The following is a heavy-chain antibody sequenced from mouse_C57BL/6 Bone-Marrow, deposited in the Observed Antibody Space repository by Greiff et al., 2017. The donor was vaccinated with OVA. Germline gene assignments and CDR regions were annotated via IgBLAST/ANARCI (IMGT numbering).Heavy chain of an antibody. D-gene: IGHD2-3*01. J-gene: IGHJ1*03. V-gene: IGHV5-17*01. Sequence: DVHLVESGGGLVKPGGSLKLSCAASGFTFSDYGMHWVRQAPEKGLEWVAYISSGSSTIYYADTVKGRFTISRDNAKNTLFLQMTSLRSEDTAMYYCADGYYWYFDVWGTGTTVTVSS. CDR2: ISSGSSTI. CDR1: GFTFSDYG. CDR3: ADGYYWYFDV.